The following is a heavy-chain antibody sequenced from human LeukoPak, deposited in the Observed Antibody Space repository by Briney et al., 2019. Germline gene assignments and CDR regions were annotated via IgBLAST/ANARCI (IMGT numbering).Heavy chain of an antibody. D-gene: IGHD2-2*01. Sequence: GGSLRLSCAASGFTFRDYTMNWVRQAPGKGLEWVSAISKSGTYIKYADSVKGRFTVSRDNAKNSLFLQVNSLRVEDTALYFCTREVLIVVEPASNTIDFWGQGTRVTVSS. CDR3: TREVLIVVEPASNTIDF. V-gene: IGHV3-21*01. CDR2: ISKSGTYI. CDR1: GFTFRDYT. J-gene: IGHJ4*02.